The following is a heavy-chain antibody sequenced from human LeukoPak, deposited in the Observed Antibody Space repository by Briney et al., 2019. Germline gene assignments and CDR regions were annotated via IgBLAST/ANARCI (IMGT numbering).Heavy chain of an antibody. CDR2: ISGSGGST. D-gene: IGHD3-3*01. J-gene: IGHJ4*02. CDR1: AFTFSSYS. V-gene: IGHV3-23*01. CDR3: AEDFWSGYYSVY. Sequence: GGSLRLSCAASAFTFSSYSMNWVRQAPGKGLEWVSAISGSGGSTYYADSVKGRFTISRDNSKNTLYLQMNSLRAEDTAVYYCAEDFWSGYYSVYWGQGTLVTVSS.